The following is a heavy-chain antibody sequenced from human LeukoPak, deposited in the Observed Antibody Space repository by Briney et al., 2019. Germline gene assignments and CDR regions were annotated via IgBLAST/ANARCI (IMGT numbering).Heavy chain of an antibody. J-gene: IGHJ6*02. CDR2: IYYSGST. V-gene: IGHV4-59*08. CDR3: ARQGRDYGMDV. CDR1: GGSISSYY. Sequence: SETLSLTCTVSGGSISSYYWSWIRQPPGKGLEWVGYIYYSGSTKYNTSLKRRVTISVEKSKKKFSLKLSSVTAADTAVYYCARQGRDYGMDVWGQGTTVTVSS.